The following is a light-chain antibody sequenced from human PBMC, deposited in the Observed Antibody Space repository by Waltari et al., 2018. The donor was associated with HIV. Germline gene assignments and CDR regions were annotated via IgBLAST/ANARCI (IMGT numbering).Light chain of an antibody. Sequence: SYEVTQPPSVAVSPGQPASTTCSGYELGDKYTCWYQQKPGQSPLLVIYQDDKRPSGIPARFSASSSGHTATLTISGTLPMDEADYYCQAWGSTTSGVFGRGTKLTVL. CDR1: ELGDKY. J-gene: IGLJ2*01. CDR2: QDD. V-gene: IGLV3-1*01. CDR3: QAWGSTTSGV.